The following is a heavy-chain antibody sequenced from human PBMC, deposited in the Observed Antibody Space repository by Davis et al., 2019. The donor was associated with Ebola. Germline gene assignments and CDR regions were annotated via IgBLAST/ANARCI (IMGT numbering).Heavy chain of an antibody. CDR2: ISSNGGST. V-gene: IGHV3-64D*08. J-gene: IGHJ4*02. D-gene: IGHD2-15*01. CDR3: ARANLGYCSGGSCSNYYFDY. CDR1: GFTFSSYA. Sequence: GGSLRLSCSASGFTFSSYAMHWVRQAPGKGLEYVSAISSNGGSTYYADSVKGRFTISRDNSKNTLYLQMSSLRAEDTAVYYCARANLGYCSGGSCSNYYFDYWGQGTLVTVSS.